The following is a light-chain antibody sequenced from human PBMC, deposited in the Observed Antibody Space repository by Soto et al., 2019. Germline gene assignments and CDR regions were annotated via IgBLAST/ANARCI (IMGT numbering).Light chain of an antibody. CDR1: QSVSSY. J-gene: IGKJ4*01. V-gene: IGKV3-11*01. Sequence: EIVLTQSPATLSLSPGERATLSCRASQSVSSYLAWYQQKPGQAPRLLIYDASNRATVIPARFSGSGSGTDFTLTISSLEPEDFAIYYCQQRGNWPLTFGGGTKVEIK. CDR3: QQRGNWPLT. CDR2: DAS.